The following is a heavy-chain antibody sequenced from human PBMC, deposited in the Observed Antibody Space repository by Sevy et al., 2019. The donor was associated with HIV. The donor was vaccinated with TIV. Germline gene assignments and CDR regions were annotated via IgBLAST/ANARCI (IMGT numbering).Heavy chain of an antibody. J-gene: IGHJ6*02. CDR3: ATGMSAYLLANGMDV. Sequence: ASVKVSCKAYGYTFRDYYMHWVRQAPGQGLEWMGWMTPNRGGTNCAHKFQGRVTMTRDTSISTAYMELSSLRSDDTAIYYCATGMSAYLLANGMDVWGQGTTVTVSS. CDR1: GYTFRDYY. CDR2: MTPNRGGT. V-gene: IGHV1-2*07. D-gene: IGHD3-3*01.